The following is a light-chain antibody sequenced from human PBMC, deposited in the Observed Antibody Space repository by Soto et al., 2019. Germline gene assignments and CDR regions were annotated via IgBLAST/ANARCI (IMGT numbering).Light chain of an antibody. CDR1: NSDIGAYSR. J-gene: IGLJ3*02. CDR2: AVS. Sequence: QSALTQPASLSGSPGQSFTISCTGTNSDIGAYSRVSWYQQHPDSVPRLMIFAVSNRPSGVSNRFSGSKSGNTASLTISGLLAEDEADYYCVSYTSSDSWVFGGGTKVTVL. CDR3: VSYTSSDSWV. V-gene: IGLV2-14*03.